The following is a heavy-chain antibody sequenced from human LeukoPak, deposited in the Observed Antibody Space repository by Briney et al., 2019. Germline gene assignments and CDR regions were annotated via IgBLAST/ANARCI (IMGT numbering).Heavy chain of an antibody. CDR3: AKRELDYMDV. V-gene: IGHV3-30*02. D-gene: IGHD3-10*01. J-gene: IGHJ6*03. CDR1: GYTFSSYG. Sequence: PGGSLRLSCAASGYTFSSYGMYWVRQAPGKGLEWVAFIRYDGSNKYYADSVKGRFTISRDNSKNTLYLQMNSLRAEDTAVYYCAKRELDYMDVWGKGTTVTVSS. CDR2: IRYDGSNK.